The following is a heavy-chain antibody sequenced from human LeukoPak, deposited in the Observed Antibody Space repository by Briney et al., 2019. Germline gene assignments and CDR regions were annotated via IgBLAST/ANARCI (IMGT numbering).Heavy chain of an antibody. CDR1: GCTFSSYA. CDR3: ARGGYNWNYARLGFYFDY. Sequence: SVKVSCKASGCTFSSYAISWVRQAPGQGLEWMGWIIPIFGKANYAQKFQGRVTITTDESTSTAYMELSSLRSEDTAVYYCARGGYNWNYARLGFYFDYWGQGTLVTVSS. CDR2: IIPIFGKA. V-gene: IGHV1-69*05. J-gene: IGHJ4*02. D-gene: IGHD1-7*01.